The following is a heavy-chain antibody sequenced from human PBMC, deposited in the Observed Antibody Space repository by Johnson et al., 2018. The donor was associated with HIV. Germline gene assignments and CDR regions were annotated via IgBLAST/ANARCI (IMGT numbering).Heavy chain of an antibody. CDR2: IKSKTDGGTT. CDR1: GFTFSNAW. D-gene: IGHD5-18*01. Sequence: VQLVESGGGLVKPGGSLRLSCAASGFTFSNAWMSWVRQAPGKGLEWVGRIKSKTDGGTTDYAAPVKGRFTISRDDSKNTLYLQMNSLRAGDTAVYYCSRLPTGYSRDGFDIWGQGKMVTVSS. V-gene: IGHV3-15*01. J-gene: IGHJ3*02. CDR3: SRLPTGYSRDGFDI.